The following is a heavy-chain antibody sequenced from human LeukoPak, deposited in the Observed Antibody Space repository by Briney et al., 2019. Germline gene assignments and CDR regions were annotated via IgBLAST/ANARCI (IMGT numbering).Heavy chain of an antibody. J-gene: IGHJ4*02. CDR2: IYYSGST. V-gene: IGHV4-59*08. D-gene: IGHD4-17*01. CDR3: ARGYGDYGGY. CDR1: GGSISSYY. Sequence: SGTLSLTCTVSGGSISSYYWSWIRQPPGKGLEWIGYIYYSGSTNYNPSLKSRVTISVDTSKNQFSLKLSSVTAADTAVYYCARGYGDYGGYWGQGTLVTVSS.